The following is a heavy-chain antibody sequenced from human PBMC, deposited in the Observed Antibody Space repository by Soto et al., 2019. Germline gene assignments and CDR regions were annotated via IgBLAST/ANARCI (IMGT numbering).Heavy chain of an antibody. V-gene: IGHV4-39*01. CDR1: GGSISSSSYY. J-gene: IGHJ6*03. CDR2: IYYSGST. Sequence: QLQLQESGPGLVKPSETLSLTCTVSGGSISSSSYYWGWIRQPPGKGLEWIGRIYYSGSTYYNPSLKSRVTISVDTYKNQFSLKLSSVTAADTAVYYCARIYSSSSSIYYYYYYMDVWGKGTTVTVSS. CDR3: ARIYSSSSSIYYYYYYMDV. D-gene: IGHD6-6*01.